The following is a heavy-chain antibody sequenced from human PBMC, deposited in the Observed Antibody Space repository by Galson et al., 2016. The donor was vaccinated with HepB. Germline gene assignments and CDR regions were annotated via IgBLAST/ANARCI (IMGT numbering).Heavy chain of an antibody. J-gene: IGHJ4*02. Sequence: SLRLSCAVSGFGFSTYAMSWVRQAPGKGLVWVSTIGGSGDNTYYADSVKGRFTISRDNSMNTLYLKMNSLRAEDTAVYYCAKDLLSDYVWGSYRFQDWGQGAPVTVSS. D-gene: IGHD3-16*02. V-gene: IGHV3-23*01. CDR3: AKDLLSDYVWGSYRFQD. CDR2: IGGSGDNT. CDR1: GFGFSTYA.